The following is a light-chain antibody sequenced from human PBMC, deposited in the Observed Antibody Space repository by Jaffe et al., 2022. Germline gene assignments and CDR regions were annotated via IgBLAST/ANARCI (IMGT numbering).Light chain of an antibody. Sequence: EIVMTQSPATLSVSPGERATLSCRASQSVRSNLAWYQQNPGQPPRLLTFDASTRATGIPARFSGSGSGTEFTLTISSLQSEDSAVYYCQQYEAWPLTFGGGTKVEIK. J-gene: IGKJ4*01. CDR3: QQYEAWPLT. V-gene: IGKV3-15*01. CDR2: DAS. CDR1: QSVRSN.